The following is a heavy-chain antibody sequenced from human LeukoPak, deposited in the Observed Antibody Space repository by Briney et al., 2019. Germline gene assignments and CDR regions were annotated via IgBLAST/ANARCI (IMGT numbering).Heavy chain of an antibody. D-gene: IGHD3-3*01. Sequence: SVKVSCKASGGTFSSYAISWVRQAPGQGLEWMGGIIPIFGTANYAQKFQGRVTITTDDSTSTAYMELSSLRSEDTAVYYCARSIFGVVINPPYNWFDPWGQGTLVTVSS. CDR2: IIPIFGTA. V-gene: IGHV1-69*05. J-gene: IGHJ5*02. CDR3: ARSIFGVVINPPYNWFDP. CDR1: GGTFSSYA.